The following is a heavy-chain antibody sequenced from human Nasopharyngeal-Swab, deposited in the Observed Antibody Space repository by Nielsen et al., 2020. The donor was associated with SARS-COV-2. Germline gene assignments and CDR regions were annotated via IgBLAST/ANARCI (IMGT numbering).Heavy chain of an antibody. CDR2: ISWDGGST. CDR1: GFTFDDYT. J-gene: IGHJ4*02. V-gene: IGHV3-43*01. D-gene: IGHD3-3*01. Sequence: GESLKISCAASGFTFDDYTMHWVRQAPGKGLEWVSLISWDGGSTYYADSVKGRFTISRDNSKNSLYLQMNGLRTEDTALYYCAKDYQRGYYYDFWSGHYTLGYFDYWGQGTLVTVSS. CDR3: AKDYQRGYYYDFWSGHYTLGYFDY.